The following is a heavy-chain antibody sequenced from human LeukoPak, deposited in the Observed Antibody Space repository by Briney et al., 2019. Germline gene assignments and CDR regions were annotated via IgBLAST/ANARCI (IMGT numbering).Heavy chain of an antibody. J-gene: IGHJ4*02. D-gene: IGHD2-2*01. CDR1: GFTFSSYG. CDR3: AKGPSVYCSSTSCYYFDY. Sequence: GGSLRLSCAASGFTFSSYGMHWVRQAPGKGLEWVAFIRYDGSNKYYADSVKGRFTISRDNSKNTLYLQMNSLRAEDTAVYYCAKGPSVYCSSTSCYYFDYWGQGTLVTVSS. CDR2: IRYDGSNK. V-gene: IGHV3-30*02.